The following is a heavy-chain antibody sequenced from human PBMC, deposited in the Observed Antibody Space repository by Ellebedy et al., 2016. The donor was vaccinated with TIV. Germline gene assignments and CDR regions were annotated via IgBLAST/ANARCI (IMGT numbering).Heavy chain of an antibody. Sequence: SETLSLTXAVYAGSFSGYYWTWIRQPPGKGLEWIAEISHTGSTNYNPSLKSRVTISVDTSKNQFSLKLTSVTAADTAVYYCARLYSSSWFETPYNWFDPWGQGTLVTVSS. J-gene: IGHJ5*02. V-gene: IGHV4-34*01. CDR1: AGSFSGYY. D-gene: IGHD6-13*01. CDR3: ARLYSSSWFETPYNWFDP. CDR2: ISHTGST.